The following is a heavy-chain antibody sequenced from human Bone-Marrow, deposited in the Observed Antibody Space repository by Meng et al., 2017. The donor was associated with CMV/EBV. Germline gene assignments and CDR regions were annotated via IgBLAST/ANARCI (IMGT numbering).Heavy chain of an antibody. D-gene: IGHD3-10*01. CDR2: IIPIFGTA. CDR1: GGTFISYA. V-gene: IGHV1-69*05. J-gene: IGHJ4*02. Sequence: SVKVSCKASGGTFISYAISWVRQAPGQGLEWMGGIIPIFGTANYAQKFQGRVTITTDESTSTAYMELSSLRSEDTAVYYCARDRNYYGSGSYLYFDYWGQGTLVTVSS. CDR3: ARDRNYYGSGSYLYFDY.